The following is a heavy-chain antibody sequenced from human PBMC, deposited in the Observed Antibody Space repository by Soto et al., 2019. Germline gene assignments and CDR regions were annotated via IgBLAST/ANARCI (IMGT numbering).Heavy chain of an antibody. V-gene: IGHV3-48*02. CDR1: GFTFSGYS. D-gene: IGHD3-3*01. CDR2: ISSSSSTI. Sequence: GGSLRLSCAASGFTFSGYSMNWVRQAPGKGLEWVSYISSSSSTIYYADSVKGRFTISRDNAKNSLYLQMNSLRDEDTAVYYCARDRMYYDFWTSFDYWGQGTLVTVSS. CDR3: ARDRMYYDFWTSFDY. J-gene: IGHJ4*02.